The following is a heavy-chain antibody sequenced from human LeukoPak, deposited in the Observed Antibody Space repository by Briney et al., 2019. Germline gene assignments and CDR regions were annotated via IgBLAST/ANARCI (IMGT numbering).Heavy chain of an antibody. CDR1: GFTFSSYA. J-gene: IGHJ4*02. V-gene: IGHV3-23*01. Sequence: PGGSLRLSCTASGFTFSSYAMNWVRQAPGKGLEWVSGIGAGGTFTYYADSVKGRFTISRDSSRNTLFLQMNSLRAEDTAVYCCAKDRVAAAGIGEFDYWGQGTLVTVSS. D-gene: IGHD6-13*01. CDR2: IGAGGTFT. CDR3: AKDRVAAAGIGEFDY.